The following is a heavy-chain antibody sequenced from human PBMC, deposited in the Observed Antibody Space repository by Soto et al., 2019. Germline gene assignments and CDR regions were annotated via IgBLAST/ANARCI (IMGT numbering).Heavy chain of an antibody. CDR3: ARITRITMIVVPPQDV. J-gene: IGHJ6*02. CDR2: INHSGST. D-gene: IGHD3-22*01. V-gene: IGHV4-34*01. CDR1: GGSFSGYY. Sequence: PSETLSLTCAVYGGSFSGYYWSWIRKPPGKGLEWIGEINHSGSTNYNPSLKSRVTISVDTSKNQFSLKLSSVTAADTAVYYCARITRITMIVVPPQDVWGQGTTVTV.